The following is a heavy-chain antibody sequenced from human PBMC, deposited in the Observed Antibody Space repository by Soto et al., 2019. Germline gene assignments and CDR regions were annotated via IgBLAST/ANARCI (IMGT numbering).Heavy chain of an antibody. CDR3: ASRNPAYYDFWSGYYAFDI. V-gene: IGHV1-2*04. Sequence: GASVKVSCKASGYTFTGYYMHWVRQAPGQGLEWMGWINPNSGGTNYAQKFQGWVTMTRDTSISTAYMELSRLRSDDTAVYYCASRNPAYYDFWSGYYAFDIWGQGTMVTVSS. CDR1: GYTFTGYY. CDR2: INPNSGGT. D-gene: IGHD3-3*01. J-gene: IGHJ3*02.